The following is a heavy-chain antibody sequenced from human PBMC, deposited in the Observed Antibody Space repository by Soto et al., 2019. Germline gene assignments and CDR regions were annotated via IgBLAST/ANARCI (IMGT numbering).Heavy chain of an antibody. CDR1: GFTFSSYA. J-gene: IGHJ4*02. CDR3: ARDRSYYESSGLYSPPY. Sequence: EVQLLESGGGLVQPGGSLRLSCAASGFTFSSYAMNWVRQAPGKGLEWVSAISGSAATTHFADSVKGRFTISRDNSKNTLYLPRNSLRAEDTAVYYCARDRSYYESSGLYSPPYWGQGTLVTVSS. CDR2: ISGSAATT. D-gene: IGHD3-22*01. V-gene: IGHV3-23*01.